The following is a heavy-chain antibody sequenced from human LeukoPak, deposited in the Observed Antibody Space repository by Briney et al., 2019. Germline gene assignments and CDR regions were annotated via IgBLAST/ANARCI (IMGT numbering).Heavy chain of an antibody. CDR2: ISGYNGNT. CDR1: GYTFTNYG. CDR3: AKDNDLYYDVMIGYSPFDS. Sequence: ASVKVSCKASGYTFTNYGISWVRQAPGQGLEWMGWISGYNGNTYYEQKFQGRITMTTDTSTSTSYMELRSLRSDDTAVYYCAKDNDLYYDVMIGYSPFDSWGQGTLVTVSS. D-gene: IGHD3-9*01. J-gene: IGHJ4*02. V-gene: IGHV1-18*01.